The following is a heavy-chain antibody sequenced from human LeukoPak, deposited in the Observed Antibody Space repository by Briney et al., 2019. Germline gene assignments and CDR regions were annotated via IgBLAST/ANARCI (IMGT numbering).Heavy chain of an antibody. J-gene: IGHJ1*01. Sequence: GGSLRLSCAASGFTFSSYAMHGVRQAPGKGLEWVAVISYDGSNKYYADSVKGRFTISRDNSKNTLYLQMNSLRAEDTAVYYCATGGSGYHRSWGQGTLVTVSS. CDR1: GFTFSSYA. CDR3: ATGGSGYHRS. D-gene: IGHD3-22*01. CDR2: ISYDGSNK. V-gene: IGHV3-30-3*01.